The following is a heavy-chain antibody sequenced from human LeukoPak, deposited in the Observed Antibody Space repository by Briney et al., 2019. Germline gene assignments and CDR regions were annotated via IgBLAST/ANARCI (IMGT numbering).Heavy chain of an antibody. CDR2: MNPNTGNA. Sequence: ASVKVSCKASGYTFTNFDINWVRQATGQGLEWMGWMNPNTGNAGYAQKFQDRVTITWDASISTAYMDLSSLRSEDTAEYYCARVGYSNSYDYWGQGTQVTVSS. CDR1: GYTFTNFD. V-gene: IGHV1-8*01. D-gene: IGHD1-26*01. CDR3: ARVGYSNSYDY. J-gene: IGHJ4*02.